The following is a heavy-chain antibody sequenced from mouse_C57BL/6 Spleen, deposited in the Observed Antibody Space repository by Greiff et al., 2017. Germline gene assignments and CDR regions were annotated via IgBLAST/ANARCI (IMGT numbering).Heavy chain of an antibody. D-gene: IGHD1-1*01. V-gene: IGHV1-5*01. CDR3: TFITTVVGGGYYAMDY. CDR2: IYPGNSDT. Sequence: EVKLMESGTVLARPGASVKMSCKTSGYTFTSYWMHWVKQRPGQGLEWIGAIYPGNSDTSYNQKFKGKAKLTAVTSASTAYMELSSLTNEDSAVYYCTFITTVVGGGYYAMDYWGQGTSVTVSS. CDR1: GYTFTSYW. J-gene: IGHJ4*01.